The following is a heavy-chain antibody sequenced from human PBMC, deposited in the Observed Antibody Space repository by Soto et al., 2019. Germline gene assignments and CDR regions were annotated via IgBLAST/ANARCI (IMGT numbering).Heavy chain of an antibody. V-gene: IGHV1-46*01. D-gene: IGHD3-10*01. J-gene: IGHJ6*02. CDR1: GYTFTSYY. Sequence: AASVKVSCKASGYTFTSYYMHWVRQAPGQGLEWMGIINPSGGSTSYAQKFQGRVTMTRDTSTSTVYMELSSLRSEDTAVYYCARRREYYGSGSYTDYYYYGMDVWCQGTTVTVSS. CDR2: INPSGGST. CDR3: ARRREYYGSGSYTDYYYYGMDV.